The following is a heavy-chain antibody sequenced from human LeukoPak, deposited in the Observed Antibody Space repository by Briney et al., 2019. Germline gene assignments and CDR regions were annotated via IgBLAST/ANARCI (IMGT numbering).Heavy chain of an antibody. CDR2: IYPGDSDT. J-gene: IGHJ4*02. CDR1: GYSFSSYW. V-gene: IGHV5-51*03. Sequence: GESLKISCKGSGYSFSSYWIGWVRQMPGKGLEWMWIIYPGDSDTRYSPSLQGQVTISADKSINTAYLQWSSLKASDSAMYYCARLSIVGATISYYDYWGQGTLVTVSS. D-gene: IGHD1-26*01. CDR3: ARLSIVGATISYYDY.